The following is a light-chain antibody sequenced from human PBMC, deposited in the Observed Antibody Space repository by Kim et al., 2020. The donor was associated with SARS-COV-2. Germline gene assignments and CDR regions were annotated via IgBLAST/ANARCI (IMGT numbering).Light chain of an antibody. CDR2: KAS. CDR3: QQYNSYSRT. V-gene: IGKV1-5*03. J-gene: IGKJ1*01. CDR1: QSISSR. Sequence: DIQMTQSPSTLSASVGDRVTITCRASQSISSRLAWYQQKPGKAPNLLIYKASNLESGVPSRFSGSGSGTEFTLTISSLQPDDFATYYCQQYNSYSRTFGQRTKVDIK.